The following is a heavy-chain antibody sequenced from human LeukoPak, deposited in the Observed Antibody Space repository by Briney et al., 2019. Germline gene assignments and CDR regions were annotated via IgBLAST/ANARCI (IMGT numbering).Heavy chain of an antibody. J-gene: IGHJ6*03. CDR2: ISYDGSNK. CDR3: AKGAGATLNHYYYYMDV. V-gene: IGHV3-30*18. Sequence: PGGSLRLSCAASGFTFTTYGMHWVRQAPGKGLEWVAVISYDGSNKYYVDSVKGRFIVSRDNSKNTLYLQMNSLRAEDTAVYYCAKGAGATLNHYYYYMDVWGKGTTVIVSS. CDR1: GFTFTTYG. D-gene: IGHD1-26*01.